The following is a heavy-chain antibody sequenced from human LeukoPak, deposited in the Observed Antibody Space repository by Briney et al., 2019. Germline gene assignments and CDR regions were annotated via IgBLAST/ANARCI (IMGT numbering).Heavy chain of an antibody. Sequence: PSETLSLTRTVSGGSISSSSYYWGWIRQPPGKGLEWIGSIYYSGSTYYNPSLKSRVTISVDTSKNQFSLKLSSVTAADTAVYYCARGYSGSHDYWGQGTLVTVSS. CDR3: ARGYSGSHDY. V-gene: IGHV4-39*01. J-gene: IGHJ4*02. D-gene: IGHD1-26*01. CDR2: IYYSGST. CDR1: GGSISSSSYY.